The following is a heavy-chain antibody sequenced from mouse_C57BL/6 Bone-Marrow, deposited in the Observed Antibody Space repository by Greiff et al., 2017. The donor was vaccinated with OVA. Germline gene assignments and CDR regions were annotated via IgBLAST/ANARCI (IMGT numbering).Heavy chain of an antibody. CDR2: IYPGSGNT. D-gene: IGHD2-4*01. CDR3: ARSPYYDYDGFYAMDY. V-gene: IGHV1-66*01. J-gene: IGHJ4*01. Sequence: QVHVKQSGPELVKPGASVKISCKASGYSFTSYYIHWVKQRPGQGLEWIGWIYPGSGNTKYNEKFKGKATLTADTSSSTAYMQLSSLTSEDSAVYYCARSPYYDYDGFYAMDYWGQGTSVTVSS. CDR1: GYSFTSYY.